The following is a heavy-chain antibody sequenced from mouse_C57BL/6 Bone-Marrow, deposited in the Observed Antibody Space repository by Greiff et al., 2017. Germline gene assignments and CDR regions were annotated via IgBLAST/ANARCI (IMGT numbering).Heavy chain of an antibody. D-gene: IGHD1-1*01. CDR3: TRWNYYGSSPYWYFDV. CDR2: IYPGNSDT. CDR1: GYTFTSYW. J-gene: IGHJ1*03. V-gene: IGHV1-5*01. Sequence: EVQLQQSGTVLARPGASVKMSCKTSGYTFTSYWMHWVKQRPGQGLEWIGAIYPGNSDTSYNQKFKGKAKLPAVTSASTAYMELSSRTNEDSAVYYCTRWNYYGSSPYWYFDVWGTGTTVTVSS.